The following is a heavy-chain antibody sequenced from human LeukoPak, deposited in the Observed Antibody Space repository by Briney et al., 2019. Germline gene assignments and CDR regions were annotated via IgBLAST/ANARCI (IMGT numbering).Heavy chain of an antibody. CDR3: SRTTPCECIVVVPPAMGGNWFDP. J-gene: IGHJ5*02. CDR1: EYTFTGYY. Sequence: ASVKVSCKTSEYTFTGYYIHWVRQAPGQGLEWMGWINPNSGDTNYAQHFDGPVTMTRDTSNNTANMEPSRLTSDDTAVYYRSRTTPCECIVVVPPAMGGNWFDPWGQGTLVTVSS. V-gene: IGHV1-2*02. CDR2: INPNSGDT. D-gene: IGHD2-2*01.